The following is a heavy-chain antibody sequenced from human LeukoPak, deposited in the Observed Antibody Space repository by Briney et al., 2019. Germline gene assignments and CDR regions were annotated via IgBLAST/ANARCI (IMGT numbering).Heavy chain of an antibody. CDR3: ARGDFWSGYYVGYYYYGMDV. CDR1: EFTVSSYA. D-gene: IGHD3-3*01. CDR2: ISYDGSNK. V-gene: IGHV3-30-3*01. Sequence: PGRALTLSYANHEFTVSSYAMHWVRQAPGKGLEREAVISYDGSNKYYADSVKGRFTISRDNSKNTLYLQMNSLRAEDTAVYYCARGDFWSGYYVGYYYYGMDVWGQGTTVTVSS. J-gene: IGHJ6*02.